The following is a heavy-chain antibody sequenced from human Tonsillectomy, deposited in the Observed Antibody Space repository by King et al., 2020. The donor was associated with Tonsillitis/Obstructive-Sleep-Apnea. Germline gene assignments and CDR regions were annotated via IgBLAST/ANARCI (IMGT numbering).Heavy chain of an antibody. D-gene: IGHD6-6*01. Sequence: VQLVESGGGVVQPGRSLRLSCAASGFTFSSYGMHWVRQAPGKGLEWVAVIWYDGSNKYYADSVKGRFTISRDNSKNTLYLQMNSLRAEDTAVYYCAKAARPGWDTLNYYFDYWGQGTLVTVSS. CDR3: AKAARPGWDTLNYYFDY. CDR1: GFTFSSYG. CDR2: IWYDGSNK. V-gene: IGHV3-33*06. J-gene: IGHJ4*02.